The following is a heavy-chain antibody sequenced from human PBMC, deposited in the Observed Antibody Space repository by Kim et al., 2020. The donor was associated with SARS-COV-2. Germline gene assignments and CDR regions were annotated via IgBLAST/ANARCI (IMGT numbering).Heavy chain of an antibody. D-gene: IGHD3-3*01. V-gene: IGHV3-23*01. J-gene: IGHJ4*02. Sequence: VKCRFTISRDKSQNTLYLQMNSLRAEDTAVYCCAKDRKRITIFGVAQSDYWGQGTLVTVSS. CDR3: AKDRKRITIFGVAQSDY.